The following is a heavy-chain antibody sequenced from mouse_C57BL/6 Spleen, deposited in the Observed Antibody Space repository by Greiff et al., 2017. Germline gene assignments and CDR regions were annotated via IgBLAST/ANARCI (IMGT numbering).Heavy chain of an antibody. CDR2: IDPSDSET. CDR1: GYTFTSYW. Sequence: QVQLQQPGAELVRPGSSVKLSCKASGYTFTSYWMDWVKQRPGQGLEWIGNIDPSDSETHYNQKFKDKATLTVDKSSSTAYMQLSSLTSEVSAVYYCASGLPGFAYWGQGTLVTVSA. V-gene: IGHV1-61*01. D-gene: IGHD3-3*01. J-gene: IGHJ3*01. CDR3: ASGLPGFAY.